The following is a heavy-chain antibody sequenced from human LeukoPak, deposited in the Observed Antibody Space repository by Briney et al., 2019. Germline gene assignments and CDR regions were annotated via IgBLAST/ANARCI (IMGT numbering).Heavy chain of an antibody. V-gene: IGHV3-30*01. Sequence: SGGSLRLSCAASGFTFSSYAMHWVRQAPGKGLEWVAVISYDGSNKYYADSVKGRFTFSRDNSKNTLYLQMNSLRAEDTAVYYCARVNDMGIYYYYYYMDVWGKGTTVTVSS. CDR2: ISYDGSNK. CDR1: GFTFSSYA. D-gene: IGHD3-9*01. CDR3: ARVNDMGIYYYYYYMDV. J-gene: IGHJ6*03.